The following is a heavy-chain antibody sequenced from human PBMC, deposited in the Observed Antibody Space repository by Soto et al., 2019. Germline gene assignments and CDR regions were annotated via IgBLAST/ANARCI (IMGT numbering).Heavy chain of an antibody. J-gene: IGHJ5*02. CDR3: ATAVHDYGDSGNWFDP. V-gene: IGHV1-24*01. CDR1: GYTLTELS. CDR2: FDPEDGET. Sequence: QVQLVQSGAEVKKPGASVKVSCKVSGYTLTELSMHWVRQAPGKGLEWMGGFDPEDGETIYAQKFQGRVTMTEDTSTDTDDMEKRMLRTEDTAVYYCATAVHDYGDSGNWFDPWGQGTLVTVSS. D-gene: IGHD4-17*01.